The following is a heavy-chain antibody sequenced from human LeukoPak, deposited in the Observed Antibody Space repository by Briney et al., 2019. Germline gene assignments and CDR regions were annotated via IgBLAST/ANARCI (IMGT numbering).Heavy chain of an antibody. Sequence: SETLSLTGAVYGGSFSGYYWSWIRQPPGKGLEWIGEINHSGSTNYNPSLKSRVTISVDTSKNQFSLKLSSVTAADTAVYYCARGQKGIYDSSGRPGYFQHWGQGTLVTVSS. CDR3: ARGQKGIYDSSGRPGYFQH. CDR2: INHSGST. CDR1: GGSFSGYY. J-gene: IGHJ1*01. D-gene: IGHD3-22*01. V-gene: IGHV4-34*01.